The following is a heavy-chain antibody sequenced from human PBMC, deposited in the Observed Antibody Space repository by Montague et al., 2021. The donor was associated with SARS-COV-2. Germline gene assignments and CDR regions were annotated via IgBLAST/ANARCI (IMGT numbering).Heavy chain of an antibody. V-gene: IGHV4-39*07. CDR2: IYKSGST. CDR3: ARDQWQQLAPGVYFNYGMDV. Sequence: SETLSLTCTVSGGSISSSSYYWGWISQPPGKGLEWIGSIYKSGSTYYNPSLKSRVTISVDTSKNQFSLKLSSVTAADTAVYYCARDQWQQLAPGVYFNYGMDVWGQGTTVTVSS. D-gene: IGHD6-13*01. CDR1: GGSISSSSYY. J-gene: IGHJ6*02.